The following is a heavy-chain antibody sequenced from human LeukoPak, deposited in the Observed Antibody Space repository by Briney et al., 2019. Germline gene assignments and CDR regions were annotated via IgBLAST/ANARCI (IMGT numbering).Heavy chain of an antibody. CDR1: GFTFSSYW. CDR2: IKQDGSEK. CDR3: ARDGRTTVTSSGMDV. D-gene: IGHD4-11*01. V-gene: IGHV3-7*01. Sequence: GGSLRLSCAASGFTFSSYWMSWVRQAPGKGLEWVANIKQDGSEKYYVDSVTGRFTISGDNAKNSLYLQMNILSAEDTAVYYCARDGRTTVTSSGMDVWGQGTTVTVSS. J-gene: IGHJ6*02.